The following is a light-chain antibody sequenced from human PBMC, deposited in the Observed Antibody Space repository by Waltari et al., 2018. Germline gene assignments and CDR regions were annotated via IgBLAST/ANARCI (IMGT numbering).Light chain of an antibody. Sequence: DIHITQSPSSLAASAGDTVSITCRASQAITKTLAWYQHRPGESPRLLIYGSSPLQSGVPPRLSGSGFGTYFILTITTLQPEDGRIYYCQNYNLVPYTFGQGTKLEIK. V-gene: IGKV1-27*01. CDR2: GSS. J-gene: IGKJ2*01. CDR1: QAITKT. CDR3: QNYNLVPYT.